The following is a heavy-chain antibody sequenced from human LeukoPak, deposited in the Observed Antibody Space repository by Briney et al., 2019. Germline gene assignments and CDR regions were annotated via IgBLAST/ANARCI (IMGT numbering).Heavy chain of an antibody. CDR3: ARLSGYSYGYRCDY. V-gene: IGHV4-38-2*01. CDR1: GYSISSGYY. Sequence: PSETLSLTCAVSGYSISSGYYWGWIRQPPGKGLEWIGSIYHSGSTYYNPSLKSRVTISVDTSKNQFTLKLTSVTAADTAVYYCARLSGYSYGYRCDYWGQGTLVTVSS. CDR2: IYHSGST. J-gene: IGHJ4*02. D-gene: IGHD5-18*01.